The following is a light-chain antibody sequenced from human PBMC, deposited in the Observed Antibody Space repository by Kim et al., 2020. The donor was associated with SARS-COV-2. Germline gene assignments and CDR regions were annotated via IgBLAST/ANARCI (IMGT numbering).Light chain of an antibody. V-gene: IGLV3-25*03. CDR3: QSADSSGTYVL. J-gene: IGLJ2*01. CDR1: PWAKHY. CDR2: KDT. Sequence: QPARCTSVGGPWAKHYAYCDQQKPGQAPMLVLYKDTERPSGIPERFSGSSSGTTVTLTISGVQPEDEADYYCQSADSSGTYVLFGGGTQLTVL.